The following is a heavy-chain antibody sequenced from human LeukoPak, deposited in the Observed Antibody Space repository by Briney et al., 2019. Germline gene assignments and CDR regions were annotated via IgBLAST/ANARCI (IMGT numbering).Heavy chain of an antibody. Sequence: SETLSLTCTVSGDSISSGNHYWGWIRQPPGTGLEWMGTIYYSGTTYYNPSLKSRITISVDTSQNYFSLKLTSVTAADTAVYYCGSLYFYDSSVYYWGRGTLVTVSS. V-gene: IGHV4-39*02. CDR1: GDSISSGNHY. J-gene: IGHJ4*02. CDR2: IYYSGTT. D-gene: IGHD3-22*01. CDR3: GSLYFYDSSVYY.